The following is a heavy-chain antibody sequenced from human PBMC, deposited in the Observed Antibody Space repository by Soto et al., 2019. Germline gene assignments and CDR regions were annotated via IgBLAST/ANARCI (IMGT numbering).Heavy chain of an antibody. J-gene: IGHJ6*04. CDR2: IDPSDSYT. D-gene: IGHD6-19*01. V-gene: IGHV5-10-1*01. CDR1: GYSFTRYW. CDR3: ARHGSSGPPSYYGMDV. Sequence: GEALKISWRGSGYSFTRYWISLGRQMPGKGLEGGGRIDPSDSYTNYSPSFQGHVTISADKSINTAYLQWSSLKASDTAMYYCARHGSSGPPSYYGMDVWGKGTTVPVSS.